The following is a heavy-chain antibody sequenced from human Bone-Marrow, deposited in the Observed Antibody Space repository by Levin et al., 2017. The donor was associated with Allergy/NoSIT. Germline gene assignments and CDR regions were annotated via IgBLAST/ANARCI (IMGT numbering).Heavy chain of an antibody. D-gene: IGHD3-10*01. CDR2: IYSGGGT. Sequence: SGGSLRLSCTASGVTVFNNYFMWVRQAPGKGLEWVSHIYSGGGTNYADSVKGRFSVSRDNSKNTVYLQMNSLRAADTAVYYCGRDGPGGGHWGPGTQVTVSS. CDR1: GVTVFNNY. J-gene: IGHJ4*02. V-gene: IGHV3-66*01. CDR3: GRDGPGGGH.